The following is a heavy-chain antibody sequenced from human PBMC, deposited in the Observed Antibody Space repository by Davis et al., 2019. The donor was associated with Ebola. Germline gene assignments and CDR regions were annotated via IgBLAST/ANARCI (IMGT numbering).Heavy chain of an antibody. CDR3: ARVEAGSYGGYAFDI. Sequence: SETLSLTCTVSGGSISSYYWSWIRQPPGKGLEWIGEINHSGSTNYNPSLKSRVTISVDTSKNQFSLKLSSVTAADTAVYYCARVEAGSYGGYAFDIWGQGTMVTVSS. CDR1: GGSISSYY. D-gene: IGHD1-26*01. J-gene: IGHJ3*02. CDR2: INHSGST. V-gene: IGHV4-34*01.